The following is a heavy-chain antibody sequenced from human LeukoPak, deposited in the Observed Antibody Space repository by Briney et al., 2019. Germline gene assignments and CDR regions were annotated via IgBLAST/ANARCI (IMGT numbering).Heavy chain of an antibody. CDR1: GFTFSSYW. J-gene: IGHJ4*02. Sequence: GGSLRLSCAASGFTFSSYWMSWVRQAPGKGLDWVANIKQDGSEKYYVDSVKGRFTISRDNAKNSLYLQMNSLRAEDTAVYYCARDAFVEMATNPYFDFWGQGTLVTVSS. CDR3: ARDAFVEMATNPYFDF. D-gene: IGHD5-24*01. V-gene: IGHV3-7*01. CDR2: IKQDGSEK.